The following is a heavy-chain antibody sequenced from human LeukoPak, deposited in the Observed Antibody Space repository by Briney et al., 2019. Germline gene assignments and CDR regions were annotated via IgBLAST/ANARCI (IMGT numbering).Heavy chain of an antibody. D-gene: IGHD2-15*01. V-gene: IGHV3-30*04. CDR2: ISYDGSNK. CDR1: GFTFSSYA. J-gene: IGHJ6*02. Sequence: PGGSLRLSCTASGFTFSSYAMHWVRQAPGKGLEWVAVISYDGSNKYYADSVKGRFTISRDNSKNTLYLQMNSLRAEDTAVYYCARDRYCSGGSCYTGYYYYGMDVWGQGTTVTVSS. CDR3: ARDRYCSGGSCYTGYYYYGMDV.